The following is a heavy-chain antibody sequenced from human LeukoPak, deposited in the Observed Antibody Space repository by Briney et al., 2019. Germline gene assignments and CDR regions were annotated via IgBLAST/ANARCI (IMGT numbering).Heavy chain of an antibody. Sequence: GGSLRLSCAASGFIFNTYWMSWVRQAPGKGLEWVANIKEDGARDYYVESMKGRFTISRDNAKNLLYLQVDSLRAEDTAVYYCARDTKAGYFDLWGQGSLVTDSS. CDR2: IKEDGARD. J-gene: IGHJ4*02. CDR1: GFIFNTYW. CDR3: ARDTKAGYFDL. V-gene: IGHV3-7*01.